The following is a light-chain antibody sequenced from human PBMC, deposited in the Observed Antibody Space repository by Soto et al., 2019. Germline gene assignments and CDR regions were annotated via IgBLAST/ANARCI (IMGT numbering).Light chain of an antibody. V-gene: IGLV2-14*01. CDR2: EVA. J-gene: IGLJ2*01. CDR3: SSYTSSNTLFVV. Sequence: QSALTQPASVSGSPGQSITISCTGTNSDIGGYNFVSWYQQHPGKAPKVIIYEVANRPSGVSTRFSGSKSGNTASLTISGLQAEDEADYYCSSYTSSNTLFVVFGGGTQLTVL. CDR1: NSDIGGYNF.